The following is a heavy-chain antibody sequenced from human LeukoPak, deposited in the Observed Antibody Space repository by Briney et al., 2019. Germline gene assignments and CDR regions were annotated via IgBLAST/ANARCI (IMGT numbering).Heavy chain of an antibody. J-gene: IGHJ4*02. CDR2: ISYDGSNK. CDR3: TRGLSTSHRTFDY. D-gene: IGHD2-2*01. Sequence: AGGSLRLSCAASGFTVSSNYMSWVRQAPGKGLEWVAVISYDGSNKYYADSVKGRFTISRDNSKNTLYLQMNSLRAEDTAVYYCTRGLSTSHRTFDYWGQGTLVTVSS. V-gene: IGHV3-30-3*01. CDR1: GFTVSSNY.